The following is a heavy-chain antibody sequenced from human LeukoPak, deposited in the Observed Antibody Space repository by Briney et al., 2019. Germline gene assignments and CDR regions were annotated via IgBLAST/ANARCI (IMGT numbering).Heavy chain of an antibody. V-gene: IGHV4-39*01. D-gene: IGHD2-2*01. Sequence: KPSETLSLTCTVPGGSISSRSYYWGWIRQPPGKGLEWIGSIYYSGSTYYNPSLKSRVTISVDTSKNQFSLKLSSVTAADTAVYYCARQLGYCSSTSCYADKVDYWGQGTLVTVSS. CDR1: GGSISSRSYY. CDR2: IYYSGST. CDR3: ARQLGYCSSTSCYADKVDY. J-gene: IGHJ4*02.